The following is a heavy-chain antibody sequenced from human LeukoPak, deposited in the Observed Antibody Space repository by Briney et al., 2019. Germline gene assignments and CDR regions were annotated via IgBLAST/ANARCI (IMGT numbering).Heavy chain of an antibody. J-gene: IGHJ4*02. CDR1: GFSLTTSGMC. CDR3: VRGGNPRYYFDY. CDR2: IDWDDDK. Sequence: SRPTLAHPTQPLTLTCTISGFSLTTSGMCVSWIRQPPAKALEWLARIDWDDDKYYSTSLKTRLTISKDTSKNQVVLTMTNMDPVDTATYYCVRGGNPRYYFDYWGQGTLVTVSS. V-gene: IGHV2-70*11. D-gene: IGHD2-15*01.